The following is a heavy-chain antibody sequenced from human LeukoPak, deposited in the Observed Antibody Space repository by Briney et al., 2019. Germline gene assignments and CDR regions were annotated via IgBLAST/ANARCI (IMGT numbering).Heavy chain of an antibody. J-gene: IGHJ6*03. Sequence: GGSLRLSCAASGFTFSSYWMHWVRQAPGKGLVWVSRINSDGSTTNYADSVKGRFTISRDNAKNTLYLQMNSLRAEDTAVYYCARRFGAARDDYMDVWGKGTTVTVSS. CDR2: INSDGSTT. CDR3: ARRFGAARDDYMDV. V-gene: IGHV3-74*01. CDR1: GFTFSSYW. D-gene: IGHD3-16*01.